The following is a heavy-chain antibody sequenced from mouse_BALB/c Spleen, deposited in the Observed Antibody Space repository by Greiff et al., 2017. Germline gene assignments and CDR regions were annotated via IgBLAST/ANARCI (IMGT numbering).Heavy chain of an antibody. D-gene: IGHD1-1*01. V-gene: IGHV5-17*02. J-gene: IGHJ2*01. CDR3: AREAITPYLDY. CDR2: ISSGSSTI. Sequence: DVKLVESGGGLVQPGGSRKLSCAASGFTFSSFGMHWVRQAPEKGLEWVAYISSGSSTIYYADTVKGRFTISRDNPKNTLFLQMTSLRSEDTAMYYCAREAITPYLDYWGQGTTLTVSS. CDR1: GFTFSSFG.